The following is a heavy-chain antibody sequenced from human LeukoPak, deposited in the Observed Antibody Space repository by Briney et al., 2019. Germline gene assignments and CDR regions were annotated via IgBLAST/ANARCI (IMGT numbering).Heavy chain of an antibody. CDR2: IYYSGST. Sequence: PSETLSLTCTVSGGSISSGDYYWSWIRRPPGKGLEWIGYIYYSGSTYYNPSLKSRVTISVDTSKNQFSLKLSSVTAADTAVYYCARDEEPDSSSSGKYFQHWGQGTLVTVSS. V-gene: IGHV4-30-4*08. J-gene: IGHJ1*01. D-gene: IGHD6-6*01. CDR3: ARDEEPDSSSSGKYFQH. CDR1: GGSISSGDYY.